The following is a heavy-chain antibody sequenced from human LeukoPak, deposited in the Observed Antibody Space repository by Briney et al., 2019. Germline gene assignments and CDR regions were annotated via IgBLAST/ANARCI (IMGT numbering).Heavy chain of an antibody. CDR2: ISAYNGNT. J-gene: IGHJ4*02. CDR1: GYTFTSYG. CDR3: ARDRRYYDSSGYYYSFDY. Sequence: ASVKVSCKASGYTFTSYGISWVRQAPGQGLEWMGWISAYNGNTNYAQKLQGRVTMTTDTSTSTAYMELRSLRSDDTAVYYCARDRRYYDSSGYYYSFDYWGQGTLVTVSA. V-gene: IGHV1-18*01. D-gene: IGHD3-22*01.